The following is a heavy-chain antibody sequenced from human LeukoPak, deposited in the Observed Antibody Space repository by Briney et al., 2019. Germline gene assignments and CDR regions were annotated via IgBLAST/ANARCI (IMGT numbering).Heavy chain of an antibody. CDR2: ISWNSGSI. D-gene: IGHD5-24*01. CDR3: ARDVTRDGSLYYFDC. J-gene: IGHJ4*02. CDR1: GFTFNDYA. Sequence: RSLRLSCAASGFTFNDYAMHWVRQAPGKGLEWVSGISWNSGSIGYGDSVKGRFTLSRDNAKNSLFLQMHSLRAEETALNYGARDVTRDGSLYYFDCWGQASLVTVSS. V-gene: IGHV3-9*01.